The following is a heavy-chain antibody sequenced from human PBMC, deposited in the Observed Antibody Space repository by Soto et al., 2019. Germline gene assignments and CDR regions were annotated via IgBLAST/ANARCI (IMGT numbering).Heavy chain of an antibody. V-gene: IGHV3-23*01. D-gene: IGHD6-25*01. CDR1: GFTFSSYA. CDR3: AKDSDPVSTSSGDV. CDR2: ISGSGGST. Sequence: PGGSLRLSCTASGFTFSSYAMSWVRQAPGKGLEWVSAISGSGGSTYYADSVKGRFTISRDNSKNTLYLQMNSLRAEDTAVYYWAKDSDPVSTSSGDVWGQGTTVTVSS. J-gene: IGHJ6*02.